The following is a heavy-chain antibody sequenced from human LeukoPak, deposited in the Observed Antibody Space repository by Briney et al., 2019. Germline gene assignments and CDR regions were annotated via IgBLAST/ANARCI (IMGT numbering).Heavy chain of an antibody. CDR3: ATYGDCVSFDY. Sequence: PGGSLRLSCAASGFTFSSYEMSWVRQAPGKGLEWVSYISSSGSTIYYADSVKGRFTISRDNAKNSLYLQMNSLRAEDTAVYYCATYGDCVSFDYWGQGTLVTVSS. V-gene: IGHV3-48*03. D-gene: IGHD4-17*01. CDR2: ISSSGSTI. CDR1: GFTFSSYE. J-gene: IGHJ4*02.